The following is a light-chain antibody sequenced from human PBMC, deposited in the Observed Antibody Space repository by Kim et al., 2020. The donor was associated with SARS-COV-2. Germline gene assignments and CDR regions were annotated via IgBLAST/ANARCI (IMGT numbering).Light chain of an antibody. CDR2: GDI. Sequence: RVTISCTGTSSNSGAGYEVHGYQQLPGTAPKLLIYGDINRPSGVPDRFSGSKSGTSASLAITGLQTEDEADYYCQSYDNSLSGYVFGSGTKVYV. CDR3: QSYDNSLSGYV. J-gene: IGLJ1*01. V-gene: IGLV1-40*01. CDR1: SSNSGAGYE.